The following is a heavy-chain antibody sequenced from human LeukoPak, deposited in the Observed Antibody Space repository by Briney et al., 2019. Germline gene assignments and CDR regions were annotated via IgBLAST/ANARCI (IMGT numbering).Heavy chain of an antibody. V-gene: IGHV4-39*01. CDR2: IYYSGST. Sequence: SETLSLTCTVSGGSMSSYYWGWIRQPPGKGLEWIGSIYYSGSTYYNPSLKSRVTISVDTSKNQFSLKLTSVTAADTAVYYCARFTPSSDYQFAFDYWGQGTLVTVSS. CDR3: ARFTPSSDYQFAFDY. D-gene: IGHD4-11*01. J-gene: IGHJ4*02. CDR1: GGSMSSYY.